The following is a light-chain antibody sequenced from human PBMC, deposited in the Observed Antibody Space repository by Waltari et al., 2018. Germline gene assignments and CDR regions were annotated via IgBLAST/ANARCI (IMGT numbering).Light chain of an antibody. V-gene: IGKV2-30*02. J-gene: IGKJ1*01. CDR3: MQATHWPLT. CDR1: QSLGHSDGKIY. CDR2: KIS. Sequence: DVVMTQSQPFRPVPLGQPAPIPCRPSQSLGHSDGKIYLNWFQQRPGQSPRRLIYKISNRDSGVPDRFSGSGSGTDFTLKISRVEAEDVGVYYCMQATHWPLTFGQGTKVEIK.